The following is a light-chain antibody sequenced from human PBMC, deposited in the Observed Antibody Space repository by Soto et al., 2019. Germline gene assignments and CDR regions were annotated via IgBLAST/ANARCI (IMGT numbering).Light chain of an antibody. CDR1: SSDVGGYNY. Sequence: QSVLTQPASVSGSPGQSITISCTGTSSDVGGYNYVSWYQQHPGKAPKLIIYEVSNRPSGVSNRFSGSKSGNTASLTISGLQAEDEADYYCSSYTSRSTRHVVFGGGTKVTVL. V-gene: IGLV2-14*01. J-gene: IGLJ2*01. CDR3: SSYTSRSTRHVV. CDR2: EVS.